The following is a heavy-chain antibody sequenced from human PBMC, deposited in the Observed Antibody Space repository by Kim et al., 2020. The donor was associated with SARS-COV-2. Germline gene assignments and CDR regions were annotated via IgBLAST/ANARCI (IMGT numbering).Heavy chain of an antibody. D-gene: IGHD6-13*01. Sequence: GGSLRLSCAASGFTFSSYAMSWVRQAPGKGLEWVSAISGSGGSIYYADSVKGRFTISRDNSKNTLYLQMNSLRAEDTAVYYCAISPYSSSWYLWFDYWGQGTLVTVSS. CDR3: AISPYSSSWYLWFDY. J-gene: IGHJ4*02. CDR2: ISGSGGSI. V-gene: IGHV3-23*01. CDR1: GFTFSSYA.